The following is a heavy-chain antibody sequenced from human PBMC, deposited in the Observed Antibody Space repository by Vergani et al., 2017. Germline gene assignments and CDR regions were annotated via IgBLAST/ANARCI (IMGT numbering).Heavy chain of an antibody. J-gene: IGHJ4*02. D-gene: IGHD4-23*01. CDR2: ISYDGSNK. V-gene: IGHV3-30-3*01. Sequence: QVQLVESGGGVVQPGRSLRLSCAASGFTFSSYAMHWVRQAPGKGLEWVAVISYDGSNKYYADSVKGRFTISRDNSKNTLYLQMNSLRAEDTAVYYCAGGNSFEYWGQGTLVTVSS. CDR1: GFTFSSYA. CDR3: AGGNSFEY.